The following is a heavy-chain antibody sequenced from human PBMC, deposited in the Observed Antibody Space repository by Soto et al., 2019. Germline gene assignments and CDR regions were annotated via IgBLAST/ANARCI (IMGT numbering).Heavy chain of an antibody. CDR2: ISFDGTKK. Sequence: GGSLRLSCAASGFTFSNYDMHWVRQAPGKGLEWVAVISFDGTKKYYSDSVKGRFTISRDNLKNTLYLQMNNLRVEDAALYFCAREDDYGYRYINYGLDVWGQGTTVTVSS. J-gene: IGHJ6*02. D-gene: IGHD4-17*01. V-gene: IGHV3-30*03. CDR1: GFTFSNYD. CDR3: AREDDYGYRYINYGLDV.